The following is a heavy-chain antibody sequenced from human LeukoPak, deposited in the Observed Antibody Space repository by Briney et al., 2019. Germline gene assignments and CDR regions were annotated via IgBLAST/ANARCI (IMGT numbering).Heavy chain of an antibody. J-gene: IGHJ4*02. CDR1: GFTFGDYA. D-gene: IGHD5-18*01. Sequence: GRSLRLSCAASGFTFGDYAMHWVRQAPGKGLEWVSGISWNSDSIGYADSVKGRFTISRENGKNSVYLQMNSLRVDDTAVYYCARTRVTPGIRGLQMRYFDYWGQGKLVTVSS. CDR2: ISWNSDSI. V-gene: IGHV3-9*01. CDR3: ARTRVTPGIRGLQMRYFDY.